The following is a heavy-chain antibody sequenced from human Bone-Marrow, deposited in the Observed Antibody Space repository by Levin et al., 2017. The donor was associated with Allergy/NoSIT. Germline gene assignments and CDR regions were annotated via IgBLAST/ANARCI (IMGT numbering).Heavy chain of an antibody. CDR1: GFTLSTYG. V-gene: IGHV3-30*18. CDR2: MSYDGTKK. J-gene: IGHJ6*02. CDR3: AKDRIFTQFITYGMDV. D-gene: IGHD3-22*01. Sequence: PGGSLRLSCAASGFTLSTYGMHWVRQAPGRGLEWVAVMSYDGTKKYYADSVKGRFTISRDNSNNTLYLRMNSLRPEDTALYYCAKDRIFTQFITYGMDVRGQETTFTVSS.